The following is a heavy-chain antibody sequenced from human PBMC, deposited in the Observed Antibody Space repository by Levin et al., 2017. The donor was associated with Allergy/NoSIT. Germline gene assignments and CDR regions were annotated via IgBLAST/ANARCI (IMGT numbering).Heavy chain of an antibody. CDR3: ARSTTSGASYVDY. CDR1: GFSFNNYW. Sequence: PGGSLRLSCAASGFSFNNYWMHWVRQAPGKGLVWVSRIHTDGSSTYYADSVKGRFTISRDNAKNTLYLQMNSLRAEDTAVYYCARSTTSGASYVDYWAQGTLVTVSS. V-gene: IGHV3-74*01. CDR2: IHTDGSST. D-gene: IGHD1-26*01. J-gene: IGHJ4*02.